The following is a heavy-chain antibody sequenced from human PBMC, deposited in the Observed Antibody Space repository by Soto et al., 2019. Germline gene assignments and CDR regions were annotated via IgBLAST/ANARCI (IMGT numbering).Heavy chain of an antibody. CDR1: GFTFSSYA. J-gene: IGHJ4*02. D-gene: IGHD2-15*01. V-gene: IGHV3-23*01. Sequence: PGGSLRLSCAASGFTFSSYAMSWVRQAPGKGLEWVSAISGSGGSTYYADSVKGRFTISRDNSKNTLYLQMNSLRAEDTAVYYCAKDPGGYCSGGSCYYPHVFDYWGQGTLVTVSS. CDR2: ISGSGGST. CDR3: AKDPGGYCSGGSCYYPHVFDY.